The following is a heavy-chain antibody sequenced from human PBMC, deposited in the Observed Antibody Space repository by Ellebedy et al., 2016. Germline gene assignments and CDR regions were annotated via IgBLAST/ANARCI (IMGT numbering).Heavy chain of an antibody. D-gene: IGHD4-17*01. CDR1: GFTFSSYG. Sequence: GESLKISCAASGFTFSSYGMHWVRQAPGKGLEWVAVIWYDGSNKYYADSVKGRFTISRDNSKNTLYLQMNSLRAEDTAVYYCAIGGENDYGDSGYMDVWGQGTTVTVSS. J-gene: IGHJ6*02. CDR2: IWYDGSNK. CDR3: AIGGENDYGDSGYMDV. V-gene: IGHV3-33*08.